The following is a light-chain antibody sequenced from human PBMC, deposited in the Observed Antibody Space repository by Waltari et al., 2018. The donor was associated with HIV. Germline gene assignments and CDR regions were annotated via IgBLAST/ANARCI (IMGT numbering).Light chain of an antibody. CDR1: LDISNY. CDR3: HQYNTFPLT. CDR2: ATS. J-gene: IGKJ3*01. Sequence: DIQMTQSPSFLSALVVDRVTITCRASLDISNYLGWFQQTPGKAPKSLIFATSSLQSGVPSRFLGAGSGTNFTLTIRSLQPEDFATYYCHQYNTFPLTFGRGTTVEIK. V-gene: IGKV1-16*01.